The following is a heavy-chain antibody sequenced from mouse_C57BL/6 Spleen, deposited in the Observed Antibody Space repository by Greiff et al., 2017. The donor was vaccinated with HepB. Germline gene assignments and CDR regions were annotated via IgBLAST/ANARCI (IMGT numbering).Heavy chain of an antibody. V-gene: IGHV1-69*01. Sequence: QVQLQQPGAELVMPGASVKLSCKASGYTFTSYWMHWVKQRPGQGLEWIGEIDPSDSYTNYNQKFKGKSTLTVDKSSSTAYMQLRSLTSEDSAVYYCARWAYYSNYYFDYWGQGTTLTVSS. CDR1: GYTFTSYW. CDR3: ARWAYYSNYYFDY. D-gene: IGHD2-5*01. J-gene: IGHJ2*01. CDR2: IDPSDSYT.